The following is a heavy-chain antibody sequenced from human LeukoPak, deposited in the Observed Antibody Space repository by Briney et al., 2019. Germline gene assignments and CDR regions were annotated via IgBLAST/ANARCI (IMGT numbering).Heavy chain of an antibody. V-gene: IGHV4-59*01. CDR2: IYYSGST. CDR1: GGSISSYY. J-gene: IGHJ4*02. D-gene: IGHD2-2*01. CDR3: ARVGTSLYFDY. Sequence: SETLSLTCTVSGGSISSYYWSWIRQPPGKGLEWIGYIYYSGSTNYNPSLKSRVTISVDTSKNQFSLKLSSVNAADTAVYYCARVGTSLYFDYWGQGTLVTVSS.